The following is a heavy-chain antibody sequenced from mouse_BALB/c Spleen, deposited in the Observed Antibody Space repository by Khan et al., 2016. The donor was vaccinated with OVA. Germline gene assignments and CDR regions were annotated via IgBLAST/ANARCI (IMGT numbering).Heavy chain of an antibody. CDR2: ITSGGGTT. V-gene: IGHV5-12*02. CDR1: GFTFSDYY. J-gene: IGHJ3*01. D-gene: IGHD1-1*01. CDR3: ARRGDVYSWFTY. Sequence: EVELVESGGGLVQPGGSLKLSCATSGFTFSDYYMCWVRQTPEKRLEWVAYITSGGGTTYYPDTVKGRFTISRDNAKNTLYLQMSRLRSEDTASYYCARRGDVYSWFTYWCQGTLVTVSA.